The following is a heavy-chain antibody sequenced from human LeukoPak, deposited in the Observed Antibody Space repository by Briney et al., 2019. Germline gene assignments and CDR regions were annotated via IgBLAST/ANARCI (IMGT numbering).Heavy chain of an antibody. CDR2: VNSKNGEI. CDR1: GYKFTDYY. CDR3: ATPSGSSFRYYYLHY. V-gene: IGHV1-69-2*01. D-gene: IGHD3-22*01. J-gene: IGHJ4*02. Sequence: ATVTISCKASGYKFTDYYMHWVQQAPGKGPEWMGRVNSKNGEIYYASIFHGRITISIDTSTNTAFMELSSLRSDDTALYYCATPSGSSFRYYYLHYWGQGTQVTVSS.